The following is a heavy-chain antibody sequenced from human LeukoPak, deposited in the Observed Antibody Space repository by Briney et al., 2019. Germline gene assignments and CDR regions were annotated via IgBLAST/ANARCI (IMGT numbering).Heavy chain of an antibody. D-gene: IGHD3-9*01. V-gene: IGHV4-39*01. CDR1: GGSISSGSYY. Sequence: KPSETLSLTCTVSGGSISSGSYYWGWIRRPPGKGLEWIGSINYSWSTYYNPSLKSRVTISVDTSKNQFSLKLSSVTAADTAVYYCARAEDIYRRLDLWGQGTMATVSS. CDR2: INYSWST. CDR3: ARAEDIYRRLDL. J-gene: IGHJ3*01.